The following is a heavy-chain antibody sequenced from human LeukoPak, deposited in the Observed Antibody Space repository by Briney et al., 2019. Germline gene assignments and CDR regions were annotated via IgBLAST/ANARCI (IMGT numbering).Heavy chain of an antibody. CDR2: ISAYNGNT. J-gene: IGHJ5*02. CDR3: ARALLYSSGLLWWFDP. D-gene: IGHD6-19*01. V-gene: IGHV1-18*01. CDR1: GYTFTSYG. Sequence: GASVKVSCKASGYTFTSYGISWVRQAPGQGLEWMGWISAYNGNTNYAQKLQGRVTMTTDTSTSTAYMELSSLRSEDTAVYYCARALLYSSGLLWWFDPWGQGTLVTVSS.